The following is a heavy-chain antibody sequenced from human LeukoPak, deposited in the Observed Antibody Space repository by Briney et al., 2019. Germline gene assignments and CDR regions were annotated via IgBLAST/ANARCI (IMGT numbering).Heavy chain of an antibody. CDR2: ISSSRTDI. J-gene: IGHJ4*02. Sequence: GGSLRLSCAASGFTFNSYNMNWVRQAPGKGLEWVSSISSSRTDIYYADSVKGRFTISRDNAKNSLYLQMNSLRAEDTAVYYCASSGTGLYYWGQGTLVTVSS. CDR1: GFTFNSYN. V-gene: IGHV3-21*04. D-gene: IGHD3-10*01. CDR3: ASSGTGLYY.